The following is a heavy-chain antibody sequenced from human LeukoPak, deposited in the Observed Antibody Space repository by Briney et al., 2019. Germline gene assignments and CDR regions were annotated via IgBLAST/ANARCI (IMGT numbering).Heavy chain of an antibody. J-gene: IGHJ3*02. CDR2: IRYDGSNK. CDR3: AKDRLTTVVIGPDAFDI. D-gene: IGHD4-23*01. V-gene: IGHV3-30*02. Sequence: GGSLRLSCAASGFTFSSYGMHWVRQAPGKGLEWVAFIRYDGSNKYYADSVKGRFTISRDNSKNTLHLQMNSLRAEDTAVYYCAKDRLTTVVIGPDAFDIWGQGTMVTVSS. CDR1: GFTFSSYG.